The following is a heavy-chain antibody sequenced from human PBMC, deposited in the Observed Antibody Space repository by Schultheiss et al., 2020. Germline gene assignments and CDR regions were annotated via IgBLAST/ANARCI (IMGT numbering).Heavy chain of an antibody. D-gene: IGHD3-10*01. CDR3: AREWGVQGVILYNWFDP. CDR2: IYYSGST. CDR1: GGSISSYY. V-gene: IGHV4-59*01. Sequence: SETLSLTCAVSGGSISSYYWSWIRQPPGKGLEWIGSIYYSGSTNYNPSLKSRVSISLDTSKNQVSLKLRSVTAADTAVYYCAREWGVQGVILYNWFDPWGQGTLVTVSS. J-gene: IGHJ5*02.